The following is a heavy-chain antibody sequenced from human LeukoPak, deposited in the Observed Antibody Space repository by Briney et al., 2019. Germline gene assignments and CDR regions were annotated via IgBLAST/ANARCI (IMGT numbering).Heavy chain of an antibody. CDR2: IYTSGST. Sequence: SETLSLTCTVSGGSISSYYWSWIRQPAGKGLEWIGRIYTSGSTNYNPSLKSRVTMSVDTSRNQFSLKLSSVTAADTAVYYCAREIATPYYYDSSGFSWYFDLWGRGTLVTVSS. CDR1: GGSISSYY. V-gene: IGHV4-4*07. CDR3: AREIATPYYYDSSGFSWYFDL. J-gene: IGHJ2*01. D-gene: IGHD3-22*01.